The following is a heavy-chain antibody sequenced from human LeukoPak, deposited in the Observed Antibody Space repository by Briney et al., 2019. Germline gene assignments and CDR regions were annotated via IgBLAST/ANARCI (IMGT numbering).Heavy chain of an antibody. CDR2: INWSSGST. J-gene: IGHJ4*02. CDR1: GFTFDDYG. CDR3: AKVLSSGWYDIFDY. D-gene: IGHD6-19*01. V-gene: IGHV3-20*04. Sequence: GGSLRLSCAASGFTFDDYGMSWVRQAPGKGLDWVSGINWSSGSTGYADSVKGRFTISRDNAKNSLYLEMDSLRAEDTALYYCAKVLSSGWYDIFDYWGQGTLVTVSS.